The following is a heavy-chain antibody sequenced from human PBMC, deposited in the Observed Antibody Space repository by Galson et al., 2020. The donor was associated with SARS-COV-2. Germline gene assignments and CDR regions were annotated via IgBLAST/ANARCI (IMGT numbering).Heavy chain of an antibody. CDR1: GDSISSGGYY. Sequence: SETLSLTCTVSGDSISSGGYYWNWIRQHPERGLEWIGYIYHSGSTYYNPSLQSRSAISVDTSKNQFSLKMTSVTVADTAVYYCARGFVGWSQGACFGYWGQGMLVIVAS. J-gene: IGHJ4*02. CDR2: IYHSGST. V-gene: IGHV4-31*03. CDR3: ARGFVGWSQGACFGY. D-gene: IGHD6-19*01.